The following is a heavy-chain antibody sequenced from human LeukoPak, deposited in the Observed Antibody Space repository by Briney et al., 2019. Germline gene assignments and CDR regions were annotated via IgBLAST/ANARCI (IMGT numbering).Heavy chain of an antibody. D-gene: IGHD2-2*01. V-gene: IGHV4-4*07. CDR1: GGSISSYY. J-gene: IGHJ6*02. CDR2: IYTSGST. Sequence: SETLSLTCTVSGGSISSYYWSWIRQPAGKGLEWIGRIYTSGSTNYNPSLKSRVTMSVDTSKNQFSLKLSSVTAADTAVYYCARGVVPAAIVLRVSTYYYYGMDVWGQGTTVTVSS. CDR3: ARGVVPAAIVLRVSTYYYYGMDV.